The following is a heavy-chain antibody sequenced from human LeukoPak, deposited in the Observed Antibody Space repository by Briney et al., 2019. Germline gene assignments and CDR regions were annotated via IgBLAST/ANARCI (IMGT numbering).Heavy chain of an antibody. CDR1: GGSISSRSYY. Sequence: ASETLSLTCKVSGGSISSRSYYWGWIRQPPGKGLEWIGYIYYSGSTNYNPSLKSRVTISVDTSKNQFSLKLSSVTAADTAVYYCARGGGYCSSTSCFSFDYWGQGTLVTVSS. J-gene: IGHJ4*02. D-gene: IGHD2-2*01. V-gene: IGHV4-61*05. CDR3: ARGGGYCSSTSCFSFDY. CDR2: IYYSGST.